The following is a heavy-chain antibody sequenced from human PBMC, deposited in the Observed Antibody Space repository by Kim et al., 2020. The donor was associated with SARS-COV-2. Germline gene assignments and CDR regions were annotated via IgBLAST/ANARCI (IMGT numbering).Heavy chain of an antibody. CDR2: ISSSGSTI. J-gene: IGHJ4*01. V-gene: IGHV3-48*03. Sequence: GGSLRLSCAASGFTFSSYEMNWVRQAPGKGLEWVSYISSSGSTIYYADSVKGRFTISRDNAKNSLYLQMNSLRAEDTAVYYCARESDGDYGGNSGVFLFDYWGQGTLVTVSS. CDR3: ARESDGDYGGNSGVFLFDY. CDR1: GFTFSSYE. D-gene: IGHD4-17*01.